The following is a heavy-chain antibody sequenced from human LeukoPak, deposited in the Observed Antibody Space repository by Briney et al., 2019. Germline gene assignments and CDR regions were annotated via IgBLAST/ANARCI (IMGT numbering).Heavy chain of an antibody. D-gene: IGHD3-9*01. J-gene: IGHJ4*02. CDR2: INPSGGST. Sequence: ASVKVSCKASGYTFTSYYMHWVRQAPGQGLEWMGTINPSGGSTSYAQKFQVRVTLTRDTSASTVYMELSSLRFEDTAVYYCARGYYDLLTGHVVTYYFDYWGQGTLVTVSS. CDR1: GYTFTSYY. V-gene: IGHV1-46*01. CDR3: ARGYYDLLTGHVVTYYFDY.